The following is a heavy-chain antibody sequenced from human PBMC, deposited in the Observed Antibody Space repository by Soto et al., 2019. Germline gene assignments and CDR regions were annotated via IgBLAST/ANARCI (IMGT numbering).Heavy chain of an antibody. Sequence: EVQLVESGGGLVQPGGSPRLSCAASGFTFSSYWMHWVRQGPGKGLVWVSRISSDGSSTNYADSVKGRFTISRDNAKNMLYLQMNSLRAEDTAVYYCGRSFYSNYYSDYWGQGTLVTVSS. CDR1: GFTFSSYW. D-gene: IGHD4-4*01. J-gene: IGHJ4*02. CDR2: ISSDGSST. CDR3: GRSFYSNYYSDY. V-gene: IGHV3-74*01.